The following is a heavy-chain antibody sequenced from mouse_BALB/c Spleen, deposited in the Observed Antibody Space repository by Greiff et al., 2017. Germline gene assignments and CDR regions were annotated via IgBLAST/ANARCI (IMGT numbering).Heavy chain of an antibody. CDR3: AKQGDDSSGYHYFDY. CDR2: IWGGGST. V-gene: IGHV2-6-5*01. CDR1: GFSLTDYG. Sequence: VKLVESGPGLVAPSQSLSITCTVSGFSLTDYGVSWIRQPPGKGLEWLGVIWGGGSTYYNSALKSRLSISKDNSKSQVFLKMNSLQTDDTAMYYCAKQGDDSSGYHYFDYWGQGTTLTVSS. D-gene: IGHD3-2*01. J-gene: IGHJ2*01.